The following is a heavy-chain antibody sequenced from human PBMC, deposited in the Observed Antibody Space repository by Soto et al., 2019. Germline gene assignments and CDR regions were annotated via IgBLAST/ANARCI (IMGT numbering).Heavy chain of an antibody. J-gene: IGHJ6*02. V-gene: IGHV3-30*04. Sequence: SLRLSCVASGFAFSTHIVNWVLQAPGKAVYWMSTIFHDGRNTYLEASVQVRFPVSRDNSRTALFLQMTSLRAEDTAVYYCFICLAQGYYYAMDVWGQGTTVTVSS. CDR3: FICLAQGYYYAMDV. CDR1: GFAFSTHI. CDR2: IFHDGRNT. D-gene: IGHD3-10*01.